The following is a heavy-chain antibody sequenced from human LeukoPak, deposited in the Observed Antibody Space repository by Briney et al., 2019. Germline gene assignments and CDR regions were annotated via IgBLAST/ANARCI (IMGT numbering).Heavy chain of an antibody. V-gene: IGHV3-23*01. Sequence: PGGSLRLSCAASGFTFSSYAMSWVRQAPGKGLEWVSAISDSGGSTYYADSVKGRFTISRDNSKNTLYLQMNSLRAEDTAVYYCAKDQHPKFATMIVVVTYADYWGQGTLVTVSS. CDR3: AKDQHPKFATMIVVVTYADY. CDR1: GFTFSSYA. CDR2: ISDSGGST. D-gene: IGHD3-22*01. J-gene: IGHJ4*02.